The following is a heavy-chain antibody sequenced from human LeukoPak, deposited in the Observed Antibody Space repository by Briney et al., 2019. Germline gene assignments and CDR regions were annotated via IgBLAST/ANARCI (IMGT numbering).Heavy chain of an antibody. J-gene: IGHJ4*02. D-gene: IGHD4-17*01. Sequence: GASVKVSCKASGYTFTSYPITWVRLAPGQGLEWMGWITTYNGNTNYAQKLQGRVTITTDTSTSTAYMDLRGLRSDDTAVYYCARGYDYGDYVGYFDHWGQGTLVTVSS. CDR1: GYTFTSYP. CDR2: ITTYNGNT. V-gene: IGHV1-18*01. CDR3: ARGYDYGDYVGYFDH.